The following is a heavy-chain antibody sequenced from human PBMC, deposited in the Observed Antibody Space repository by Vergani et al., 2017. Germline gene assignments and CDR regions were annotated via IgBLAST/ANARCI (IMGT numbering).Heavy chain of an antibody. CDR1: GYTFTSYY. CDR3: ARXGNPRRYQLLPPDAFDI. D-gene: IGHD2-2*01. CDR2: INPSGGST. J-gene: IGHJ3*02. V-gene: IGHV1-46*01. Sequence: QVQLVQSGAEVKKPGASVKVSCKASGYTFTSYYMHWVRQAPGQGLEWMGIINPSGGSTSYAQKFQGRVTMTRDTSTSTVYMELSSLRSEDTAVYYCARXGNPRRYQLLPPDAFDIWGQGTMVTVSS.